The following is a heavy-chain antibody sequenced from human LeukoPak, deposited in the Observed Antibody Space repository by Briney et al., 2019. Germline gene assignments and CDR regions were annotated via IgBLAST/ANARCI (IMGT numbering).Heavy chain of an antibody. CDR1: GFTFSSYG. D-gene: IGHD6-19*01. V-gene: IGHV3-30*18. CDR3: AKDIAVAGGVFDY. CDR2: ISCDGSNK. J-gene: IGHJ4*02. Sequence: GGSLRLSCAASGFTFSSYGMHWVRQAPGKELEWVAVISCDGSNKYYADSVKGRFTISRDNSKNTLYLQMNSLRAEDTAVYYCAKDIAVAGGVFDYWGQGTLVTVSS.